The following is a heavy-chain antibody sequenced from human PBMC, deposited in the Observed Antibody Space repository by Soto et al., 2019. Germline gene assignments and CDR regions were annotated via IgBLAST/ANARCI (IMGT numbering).Heavy chain of an antibody. D-gene: IGHD3-3*01. J-gene: IGHJ6*02. CDR1: GFTVSSNY. Sequence: GGSLRLSCEASGFTVSSNYMSWVRQAPGKGLEWVSVIYSGGSTYYADSVKGRFTISRDNSKNTLYLQMNSLRAEDTAVYYCARDRITIFGVVRGDYYGMDVWGQGTTVTVSS. CDR3: ARDRITIFGVVRGDYYGMDV. CDR2: IYSGGST. V-gene: IGHV3-53*01.